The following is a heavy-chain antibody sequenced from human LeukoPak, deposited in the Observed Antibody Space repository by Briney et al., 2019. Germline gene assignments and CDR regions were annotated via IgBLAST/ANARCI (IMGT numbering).Heavy chain of an antibody. J-gene: IGHJ5*02. Sequence: GESLKISCKGSGYIFTNFWIGWVRQMPGKGLERMGVISPGDSGIRYSPSFQGQVTISVDKSISTAYLQWSSLKASDSAMYYCAAGGASAPWGQGTLVTVSS. D-gene: IGHD3-16*01. CDR2: ISPGDSGI. CDR3: AAGGASAP. V-gene: IGHV5-51*01. CDR1: GYIFTNFW.